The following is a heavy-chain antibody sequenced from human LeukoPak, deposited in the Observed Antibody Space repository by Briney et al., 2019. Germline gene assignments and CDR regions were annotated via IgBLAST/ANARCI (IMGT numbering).Heavy chain of an antibody. V-gene: IGHV1-2*02. J-gene: IGHJ3*01. Sequence: ASVKVSCKASGYTFTDYYLHWVGQAPGQGLECVGWINPTSGRTNYAQKFHDRVTLARDTSNNTSYMELTRLTSDDTAVYFCAREFRTTTWSYDAFDLWGQGTMVTVSS. D-gene: IGHD1/OR15-1a*01. CDR3: AREFRTTTWSYDAFDL. CDR2: INPTSGRT. CDR1: GYTFTDYY.